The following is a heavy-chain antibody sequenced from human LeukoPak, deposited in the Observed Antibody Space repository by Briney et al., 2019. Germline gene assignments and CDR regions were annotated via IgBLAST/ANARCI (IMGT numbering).Heavy chain of an antibody. Sequence: GGSLRLSCAASGFTFDDYAMHWVRQAPGKGLEWVSGISWNSGSIGYADSVKGRFTISRGNAKNSLYLQMNSLRAEDTALYYCAKDTSPRGITGTTVDYWGQGTLVTVSS. D-gene: IGHD1-7*01. J-gene: IGHJ4*02. V-gene: IGHV3-9*01. CDR3: AKDTSPRGITGTTVDY. CDR1: GFTFDDYA. CDR2: ISWNSGSI.